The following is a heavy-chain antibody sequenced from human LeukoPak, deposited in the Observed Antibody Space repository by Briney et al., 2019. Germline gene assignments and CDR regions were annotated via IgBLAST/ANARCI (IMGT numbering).Heavy chain of an antibody. CDR3: ARDGPLSEDVVVPAPI. V-gene: IGHV3-53*01. CDR1: GFTVSSNY. J-gene: IGHJ3*02. Sequence: GGPLRLSCAASGFTVSSNYMSWVRQAPGKGLEWVSVIYSGGSTYYADSVKGRFTTSRDNSKNTLYLQMNSLRAEDTAVYYCARDGPLSEDVVVPAPIWGQGTMVTVSS. CDR2: IYSGGST. D-gene: IGHD2-2*01.